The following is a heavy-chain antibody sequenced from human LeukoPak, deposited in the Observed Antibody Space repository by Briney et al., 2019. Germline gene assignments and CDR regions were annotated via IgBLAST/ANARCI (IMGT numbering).Heavy chain of an antibody. V-gene: IGHV1-69*13. CDR3: AKGNLLWFGVTAFDI. D-gene: IGHD3-10*01. J-gene: IGHJ3*02. CDR1: GGTFSSYA. CDR2: IIPIFGTA. Sequence: SVKVSCKASGGTFSSYAISWVRQAPGQGLEWMGGIIPIFGTANYAQKFQGRVTITADESTSTAYMELSSLRSEDTAVYYCAKGNLLWFGVTAFDIWGQGTMVTVSS.